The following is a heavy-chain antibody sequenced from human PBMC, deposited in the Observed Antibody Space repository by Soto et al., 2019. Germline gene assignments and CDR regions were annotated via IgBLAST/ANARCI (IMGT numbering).Heavy chain of an antibody. CDR3: VQTTGWPGFDF. D-gene: IGHD6-19*01. Sequence: EVQLVESGGGLIQPGGPRRLPFEPSGSPVRSKNWTWVGQAPGKGLEWVSVIYGGGTTYYADSVKGRFTISRDTSKNTLYLQMNSLRAEDTAVYYCVQTTGWPGFDFWGQGTLVTVSS. CDR1: GSPVRSKN. V-gene: IGHV3-53*01. CDR2: IYGGGTT. J-gene: IGHJ4*02.